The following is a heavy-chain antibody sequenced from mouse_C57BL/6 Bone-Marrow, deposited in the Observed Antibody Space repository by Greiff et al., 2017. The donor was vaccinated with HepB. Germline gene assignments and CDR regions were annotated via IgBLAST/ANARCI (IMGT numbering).Heavy chain of an antibody. J-gene: IGHJ4*01. CDR3: TRGGITTGLYAMDY. D-gene: IGHD1-1*01. V-gene: IGHV5-9-1*02. Sequence: EVQRVESGEGLVKPGGSLKLSCAASGFTFSSYAMSWVRQTPEKRLAWVAYISSGGDYIYYADTVKGRFTISRDNARNTLYLQMSSLKSEDTAMYYCTRGGITTGLYAMDYWGQGTSVTVSS. CDR1: GFTFSSYA. CDR2: ISSGGDYI.